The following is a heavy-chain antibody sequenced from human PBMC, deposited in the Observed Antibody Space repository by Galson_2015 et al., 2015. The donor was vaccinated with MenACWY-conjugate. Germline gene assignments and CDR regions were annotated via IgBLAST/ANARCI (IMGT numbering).Heavy chain of an antibody. J-gene: IGHJ3*02. V-gene: IGHV6-1*01. CDR3: ARDGFCSSTSCYTKSGYSYGSHAFDI. Sequence: CAISGDSVSSNSAAWNWIRQSPSRGLEWLGRTYYRSKWYNDYAVSVESRITINPDTSKNQFSLQLNSVTPEDTAVYYCARDGFCSSTSCYTKSGYSYGSHAFDIWGQGTMVTVSS. CDR2: TYYRSKWYN. CDR1: GDSVSSNSAA. D-gene: IGHD2-2*02.